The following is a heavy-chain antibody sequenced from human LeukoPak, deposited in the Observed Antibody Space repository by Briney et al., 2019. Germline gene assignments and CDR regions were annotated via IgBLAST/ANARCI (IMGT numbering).Heavy chain of an antibody. Sequence: SETLSLTCAVYGGSFSGYYWGWIRQPPGKGLEWIGSIYHSGSTYYNPSLKGRVTISVDTSKNQFSLKLNSVTAADTAVYYCAREGLLWFGELIWGQGTLVTVSS. D-gene: IGHD3-10*01. CDR2: IYHSGST. V-gene: IGHV4-34*01. CDR1: GGSFSGYY. CDR3: AREGLLWFGELI. J-gene: IGHJ4*02.